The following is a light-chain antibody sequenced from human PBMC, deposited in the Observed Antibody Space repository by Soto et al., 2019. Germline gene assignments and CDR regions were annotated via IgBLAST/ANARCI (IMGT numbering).Light chain of an antibody. CDR3: QHYHGWPIT. J-gene: IGKJ5*01. CDR1: QTIISDY. V-gene: IGKV3-15*01. CDR2: GAS. Sequence: TVLTQSPDTLSFSPWARATLSVSSSQTIISDYLAWYQQKPGQAPRLLIYGASTRATGIPARFSGSGSGTEFTLTISSLQSEDFAVYYCQHYHGWPITFGQGTRLEIK.